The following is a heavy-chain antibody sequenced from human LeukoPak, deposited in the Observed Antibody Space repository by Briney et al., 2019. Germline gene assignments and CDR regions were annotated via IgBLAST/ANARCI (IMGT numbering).Heavy chain of an antibody. CDR2: IYSGTI. CDR3: ARRAGAYSHPYDY. CDR1: GFTVSSNS. D-gene: IGHD4/OR15-4a*01. V-gene: IGHV3-53*01. Sequence: GGSLRLSCTVPGFTVSSNSMSWVRRAPGKGLEWVSFIYSGTIHYSDSVKGRFTISRDNSKNTLYLQMNSLRAEDTAVYYCARRAGAYSHPYDYWGQGTLVTVSS. J-gene: IGHJ4*02.